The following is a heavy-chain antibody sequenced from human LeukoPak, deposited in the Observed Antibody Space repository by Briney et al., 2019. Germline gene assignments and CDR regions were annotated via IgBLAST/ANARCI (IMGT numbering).Heavy chain of an antibody. J-gene: IGHJ4*02. CDR2: IWFDGSIK. V-gene: IGHV3-30*07. CDR1: GFNFHNFA. Sequence: GGSLRLSCEASGFNFHNFAMHWVRQAPGKGLEWVAVIWFDGSIKYYADSVKDRFTISRDNSKNTLYLQMNSLRAEDTAVYYCASAAGPFDNWGQGTLVTVSS. D-gene: IGHD6-13*01. CDR3: ASAAGPFDN.